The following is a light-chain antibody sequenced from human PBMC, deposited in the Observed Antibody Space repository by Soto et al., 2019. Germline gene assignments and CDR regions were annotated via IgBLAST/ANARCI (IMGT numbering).Light chain of an antibody. CDR3: QQSNSYT. J-gene: IGKJ2*01. Sequence: DIQMTQSPSTLSASVGDRVTITCRASQSISSWLAWYQQKPGKAPKLLIYKASSLESGVPSRVSGSGSGTEFTLTISSLQPADFATYYCQQSNSYTFGQGTKLEIK. CDR2: KAS. CDR1: QSISSW. V-gene: IGKV1-5*03.